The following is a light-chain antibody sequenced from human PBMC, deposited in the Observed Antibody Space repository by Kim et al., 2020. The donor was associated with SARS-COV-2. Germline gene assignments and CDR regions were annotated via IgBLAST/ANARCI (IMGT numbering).Light chain of an antibody. Sequence: EVVLTQSPATLSLSPGERATLSCRASQSVSIFLAWYQHRAGQVPRLLIYEASKRATGVPARFSGSGSGTDFTLTISRLEAEDSAVYYCQQRTNWPITFGQGTRLEIK. CDR1: QSVSIF. CDR2: EAS. V-gene: IGKV3-11*01. CDR3: QQRTNWPIT. J-gene: IGKJ5*01.